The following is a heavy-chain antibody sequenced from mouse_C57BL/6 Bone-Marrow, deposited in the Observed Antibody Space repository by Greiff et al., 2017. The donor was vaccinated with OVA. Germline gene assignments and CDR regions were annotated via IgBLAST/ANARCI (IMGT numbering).Heavy chain of an antibody. J-gene: IGHJ1*03. CDR2: ISDGGSYT. Sequence: EVQGVESGGGLVKPGGSLKLSCAASGFTFSSYAMSWVRQTPEKRLEWVATISDGGSYTYYPDNVKGRFTISRDNAKNNLYLQMSHLKSEDTAMYYCARDTAIYYGNYVGYFDVWGTGTTVTVSS. D-gene: IGHD2-1*01. V-gene: IGHV5-4*01. CDR1: GFTFSSYA. CDR3: ARDTAIYYGNYVGYFDV.